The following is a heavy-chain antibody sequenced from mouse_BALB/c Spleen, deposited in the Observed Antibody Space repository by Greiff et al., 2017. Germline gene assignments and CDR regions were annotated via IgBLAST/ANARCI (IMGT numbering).Heavy chain of an antibody. D-gene: IGHD2-2*01. CDR3: ARAVGYGLDY. CDR2: INPSNGRT. V-gene: IGHV1S81*02. Sequence: VQLVESGAELVKPGASVKLSCKASGYTFTSYWMHWVKQRPGQGLEWIGEINPSNGRTNYNEKFKGKATLTADTSSSTAYMQLSSLTSEDSAVYFYARAVGYGLDYWGQGTSLTVSS. CDR1: GYTFTSYW. J-gene: IGHJ2*02.